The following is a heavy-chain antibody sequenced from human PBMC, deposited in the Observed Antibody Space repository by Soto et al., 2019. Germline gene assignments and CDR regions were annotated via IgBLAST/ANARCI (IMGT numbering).Heavy chain of an antibody. CDR2: ISNDGNNK. D-gene: IGHD1-7*01. CDR3: AKDHQTYNWDYLFDS. V-gene: IGHV3-30*18. J-gene: IGHJ4*02. CDR1: GFTFSIND. Sequence: PGGSLRLSCAASGFTFSINDMHWVRQAPGRGLEWVAVISNDGNNKYYADSVKGRFTLSRDNSKNMVYLQMDSLRVEDTAVYYCAKDHQTYNWDYLFDSWGPGPLVTVAS.